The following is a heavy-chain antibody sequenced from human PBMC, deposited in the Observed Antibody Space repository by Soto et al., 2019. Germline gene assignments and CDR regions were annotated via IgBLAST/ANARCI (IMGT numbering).Heavy chain of an antibody. D-gene: IGHD3-3*01. Sequence: GVLRLSCTASGFTFGDYAMSWFRQAPGKGLEWVGFIRSKAYGGTTEYAASVKGRFTISRDDSKSIAYLQMNSLKTEDTAVYYCTRDLDFWSGPFGTGGYYGMDVWGQGTTVTVSS. CDR3: TRDLDFWSGPFGTGGYYGMDV. CDR2: IRSKAYGGTT. V-gene: IGHV3-49*03. CDR1: GFTFGDYA. J-gene: IGHJ6*02.